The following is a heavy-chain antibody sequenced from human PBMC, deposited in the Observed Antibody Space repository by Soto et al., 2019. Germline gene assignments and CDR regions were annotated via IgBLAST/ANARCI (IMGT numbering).Heavy chain of an antibody. V-gene: IGHV6-1*01. Sequence: PSQTLSLTCDISGDSVSSNSGAWTWIRQSPSRGLEWLGRTYYRSKWYNEYGLSVKSRITINADTCKNQFYLQLSSVTPEDAAVYYCARWDHDYGYLDVRGLGTTVTVAS. D-gene: IGHD4-17*01. CDR2: TYYRSKWYN. CDR1: GDSVSSNSGA. J-gene: IGHJ6*02. CDR3: ARWDHDYGYLDV.